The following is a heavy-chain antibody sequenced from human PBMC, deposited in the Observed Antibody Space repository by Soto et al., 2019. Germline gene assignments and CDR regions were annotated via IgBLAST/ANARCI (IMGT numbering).Heavy chain of an antibody. CDR3: ARESYSYGSHWFDP. V-gene: IGHV3-48*03. Sequence: PGGSLRLSCAASGFTFSSYEMNWVRQAPGKGLEWVSYISSSGSTIYYADSVKGRFTISRDNAKNSLYLQMNSLRAEDTAVYYCARESYSYGSHWFDPWGQGTLVTV. J-gene: IGHJ5*02. CDR1: GFTFSSYE. CDR2: ISSSGSTI. D-gene: IGHD5-18*01.